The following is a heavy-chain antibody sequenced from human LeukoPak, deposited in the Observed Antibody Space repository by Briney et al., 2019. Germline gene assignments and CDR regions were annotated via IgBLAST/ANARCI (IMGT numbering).Heavy chain of an antibody. CDR2: IRSRVYGRTA. V-gene: IGHV3-49*04. CDR1: GFTFDDYT. J-gene: IGHJ3*01. Sequence: GGSLRLSCTASGFTFDDYTMSWVRQAPGKGLEWVGFIRSRVYGRTAEYAASVKGRFTISTDDSKTIAYLQMNSLKTEDTAVYYCSHNLVGATTYSGAFDVWGQGTMVAVSS. D-gene: IGHD1-26*01. CDR3: SHNLVGATTYSGAFDV.